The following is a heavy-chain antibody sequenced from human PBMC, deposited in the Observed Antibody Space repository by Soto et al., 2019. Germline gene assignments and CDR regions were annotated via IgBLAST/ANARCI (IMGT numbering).Heavy chain of an antibody. CDR3: APNWNFHY. Sequence: EVQLVESGGGLVKPGGSLRLSCAASGFTLSNAWVSWVRQAPGKGLEWVGRIKNKIEGGTTDYAAPVKGRFSISRDDSKNMLYLQMNSLITADTAVYYCAPNWNFHYWGQGTLVTVSS. CDR1: GFTLSNAW. CDR2: IKNKIEGGTT. V-gene: IGHV3-15*01. D-gene: IGHD1-7*01. J-gene: IGHJ4*02.